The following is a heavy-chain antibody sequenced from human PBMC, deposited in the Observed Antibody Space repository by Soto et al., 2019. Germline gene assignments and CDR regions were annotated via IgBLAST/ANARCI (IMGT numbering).Heavy chain of an antibody. CDR3: ASRYCSGGSCYYRPDWFDP. CDR2: ISSSGSTI. J-gene: IGHJ5*02. CDR1: GFTFSDYY. D-gene: IGHD2-15*01. V-gene: IGHV3-11*01. Sequence: GGSLRLSCAASGFTFSDYYMSWIRQAPGKGLEWVSYISSSGSTIYYADSVKGRFTISRDNAKNSLYLQMNSLRAEDTAVYYCASRYCSGGSCYYRPDWFDPWGQGTLVTVSS.